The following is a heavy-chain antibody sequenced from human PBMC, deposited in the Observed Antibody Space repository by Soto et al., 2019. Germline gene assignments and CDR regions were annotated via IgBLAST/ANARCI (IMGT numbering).Heavy chain of an antibody. CDR3: AGDDDFGLGRYPIRDFYYGMDV. V-gene: IGHV1-69*13. Sequence: ASVKVSCKASGGTFSSYAISWVRQAPGQGLEWMGGIIPIFGTANYAQKFQCRVTITADESTSTAYMELSSLRSEDTAVYYCAGDDDFGLGRYPIRDFYYGMDVWGQGTMVTVSS. J-gene: IGHJ6*02. CDR2: IIPIFGTA. D-gene: IGHD3-10*01. CDR1: GGTFSSYA.